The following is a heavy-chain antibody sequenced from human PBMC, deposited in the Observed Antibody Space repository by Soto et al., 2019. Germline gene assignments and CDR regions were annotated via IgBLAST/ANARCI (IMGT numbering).Heavy chain of an antibody. V-gene: IGHV4-34*01. CDR2: INDSGNI. J-gene: IGHJ6*03. D-gene: IGHD3-10*01. CDR1: GGSLSGYQ. Sequence: QVQLQQWGAGLLKPSETLSLTCAVYGGSLSGYQWTWIRQTPGKGLEWIGEINDSGNINYNPSLKRRVTIVLPPPRKRISLKLSAVTAADSAVYYCARGLILWFGELSRRGGYYYYMDVWGKGTTVTVSS. CDR3: ARGLILWFGELSRRGGYYYYMDV.